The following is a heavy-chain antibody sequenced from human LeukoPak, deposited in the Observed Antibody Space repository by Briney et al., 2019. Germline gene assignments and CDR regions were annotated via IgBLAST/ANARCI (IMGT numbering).Heavy chain of an antibody. Sequence: GGSLRLSCAASGFTVSRNYMSWVRQAPGKGLEWVSFIYSGGSTSYADSVKGRFTTSRDNSNNTLYLQMNSLRVEDTAVYYCATTAGISYDYWGQGTLVTVSS. CDR1: GFTVSRNY. V-gene: IGHV3-53*01. J-gene: IGHJ4*02. CDR2: IYSGGST. CDR3: ATTAGISYDY.